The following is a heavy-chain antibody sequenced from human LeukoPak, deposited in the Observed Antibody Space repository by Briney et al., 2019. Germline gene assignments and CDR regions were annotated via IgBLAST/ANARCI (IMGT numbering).Heavy chain of an antibody. D-gene: IGHD6-19*01. J-gene: IGHJ4*02. Sequence: ASVKVSCKASGYTFTSYYMHWVRQAPGQGLEWMGIINPSGGSTSYAQKFQGRVTMARATSTSTVYMELSSLRSEDTAVYYCAVDSSGWPDFDYWGQGTLVTVSS. CDR1: GYTFTSYY. CDR3: AVDSSGWPDFDY. CDR2: INPSGGST. V-gene: IGHV1-46*01.